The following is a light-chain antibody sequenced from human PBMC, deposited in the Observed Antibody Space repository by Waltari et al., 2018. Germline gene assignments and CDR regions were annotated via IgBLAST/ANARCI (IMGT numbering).Light chain of an antibody. CDR2: DVS. V-gene: IGLV2-14*03. Sequence: QSALTQPASVSGSPGQSITISCTGTSNDVGYNNYVCWYQQHPGKAPNLMIYDVSKRPSGIADRFAGSRSGNTASLTISGLQADDEADCYCSSYTSSSTLLFGGGTKVTVL. CDR1: SNDVGYNNY. CDR3: SSYTSSSTLL. J-gene: IGLJ2*01.